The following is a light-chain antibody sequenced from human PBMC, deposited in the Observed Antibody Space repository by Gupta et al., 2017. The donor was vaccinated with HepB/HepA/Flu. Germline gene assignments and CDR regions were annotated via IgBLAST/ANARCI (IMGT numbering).Light chain of an antibody. J-gene: IGLJ6*01. CDR1: SSTIGSNY. V-gene: IGLV1-47*01. CDR3: AASDDSLSGCG. CDR2: MNN. Sequence: QSGLTPPPSASGPPGQTVTITCSGSSSTIGSNYVYWYQQLPETAPKLLIYMNNQRPSGVPDRFSGSKSGTSASLATSGLRSEEEADYYCAASDDSLSGCGFGSGTKVKVL.